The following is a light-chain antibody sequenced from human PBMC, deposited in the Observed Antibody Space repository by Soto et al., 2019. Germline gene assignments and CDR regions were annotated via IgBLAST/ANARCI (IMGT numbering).Light chain of an antibody. V-gene: IGKV3-11*01. J-gene: IGKJ1*01. CDR2: DAS. CDR3: QQRSTWPLGT. Sequence: EIVLTQSPATLSLSPGERATLSCRASQSVSTYLAWYQQKPGQAPRLLISDASNRAAGIPARFSGSGSGTDFPLTISGLEPEDSAVYYCQQRSTWPLGTFGQGTKVEIK. CDR1: QSVSTY.